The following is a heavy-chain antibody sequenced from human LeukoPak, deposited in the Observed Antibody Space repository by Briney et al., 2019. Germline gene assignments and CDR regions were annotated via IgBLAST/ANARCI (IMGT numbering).Heavy chain of an antibody. CDR1: GFIFSSYP. Sequence: PGGSLRLSCAASGFIFSSYPMGWVRQAPGRGLEWVVGIRDSGDTTFYADSVKGRFTISRDNSKNTLYLQMNSLRAEDTALYYCAKTAYSGNNGQAFDIWGQGTMVTVSS. CDR2: IRDSGDTT. J-gene: IGHJ3*02. CDR3: AKTAYSGNNGQAFDI. D-gene: IGHD1-26*01. V-gene: IGHV3-23*01.